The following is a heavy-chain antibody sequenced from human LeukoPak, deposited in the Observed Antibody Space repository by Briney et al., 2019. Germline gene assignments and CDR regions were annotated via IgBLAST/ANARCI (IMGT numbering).Heavy chain of an antibody. V-gene: IGHV3-23*01. CDR1: GFTFSSSA. Sequence: GGSLRLSCAASGFTFSSSAMSWVRQAPGKGLEWVSNVSGSGRGENTYYADSVKGRFTISRDNSKNTLILQMNSLRDEDTAVYYCARVGSVGAKSPIRYFDYWGQGTLVTVSS. CDR2: VSGSGRGENT. D-gene: IGHD1-26*01. CDR3: ARVGSVGAKSPIRYFDY. J-gene: IGHJ4*02.